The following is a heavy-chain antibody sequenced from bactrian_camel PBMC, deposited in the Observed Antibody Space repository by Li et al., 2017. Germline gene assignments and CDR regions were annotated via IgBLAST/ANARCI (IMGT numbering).Heavy chain of an antibody. CDR2: IHSAGTST. V-gene: IGHV3S40*01. J-gene: IGHJ6*01. CDR3: AAVSISFYFAY. CDR1: GYTVSGYC. Sequence: DVQLVESGGGSVQAGETLRLSCTASGYTVSGYCMGWVRQAPGKGLEWVSGIHSAGTSTYVTDSVKGRFTVSRDNAKNTLYLQMNSLKTEDTAMYYCAAVSISFYFAYWGQGTQVTVS.